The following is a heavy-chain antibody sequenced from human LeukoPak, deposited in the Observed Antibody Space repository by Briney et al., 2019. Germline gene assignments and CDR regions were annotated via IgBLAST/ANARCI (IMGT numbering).Heavy chain of an antibody. CDR3: AREAGIYYYGSGSRGWFDP. D-gene: IGHD3-10*01. V-gene: IGHV1-18*01. CDR1: GYCFNRYC. CDR2: ISAYNGNT. J-gene: IGHJ5*02. Sequence: AVKVSYQACGYCFNRYCIIWLRQAPGQGLEWMGWISAYNGNTNYAQKLQGKVTMTTDTSTSTAYMELRSLRSDDTAVYDCAREAGIYYYGSGSRGWFDPWGQGTLVTVSS.